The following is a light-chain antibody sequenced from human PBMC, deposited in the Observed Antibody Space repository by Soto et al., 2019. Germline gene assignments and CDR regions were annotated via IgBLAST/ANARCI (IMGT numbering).Light chain of an antibody. Sequence: EIVLTQSPGTLSLSPGERATLSCRTSQSVNSNFLAWYQQKPGQAPRLLVYGSSTRAAGVPDRCSGSGSGTDFTLTISRLEPEDFAVYYCQQYGHSPLLYTLGQGTKLGVK. V-gene: IGKV3-20*01. CDR3: QQYGHSPLLYT. CDR2: GSS. CDR1: QSVNSNF. J-gene: IGKJ2*01.